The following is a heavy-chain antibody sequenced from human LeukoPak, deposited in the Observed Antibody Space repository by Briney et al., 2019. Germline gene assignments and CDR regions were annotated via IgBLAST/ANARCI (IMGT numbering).Heavy chain of an antibody. Sequence: GGSLRLSCAASGFTFSSYSMNWVRQAPGKGLEWGSSISSSSSYIYYAESVKGRFTISRDNAKTSLYLKMNSLRAEDTAVYYCEVATGYWGQGTLVTVSS. CDR3: EVATGY. CDR2: ISSSSSYI. CDR1: GFTFSSYS. J-gene: IGHJ4*02. D-gene: IGHD4-23*01. V-gene: IGHV3-21*01.